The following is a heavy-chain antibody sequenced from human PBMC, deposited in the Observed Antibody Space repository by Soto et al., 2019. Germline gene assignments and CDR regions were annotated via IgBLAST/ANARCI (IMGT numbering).Heavy chain of an antibody. J-gene: IGHJ4*02. CDR3: VQGSGYVDY. CDR1: GFTFSSYS. V-gene: IGHV3-64D*08. CDR2: ISSIGGST. D-gene: IGHD6-19*01. Sequence: GGSLRLSCSAAGFTFSSYSMHWVRQAPGKGLEYVSAISSIGGSTYYADSVKGRFIISRDNSKNTLYLQMSSLRAEDTAVYYCVQGSGYVDYWGQGTLVTVSS.